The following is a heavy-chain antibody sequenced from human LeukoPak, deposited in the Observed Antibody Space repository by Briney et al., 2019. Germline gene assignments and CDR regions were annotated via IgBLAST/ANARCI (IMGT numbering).Heavy chain of an antibody. J-gene: IGHJ4*02. CDR3: ARMYPTLDY. D-gene: IGHD2-8*01. CDR2: INHSGST. CDR1: GGSFSGYY. Sequence: SETLSLTCAVYGGSFSGYYWSWIRQPPGKGLGWIGEINHSGSTNYNPSLKSRVTISVDTSKNQFSLKLSSVTAADTAVYYCARMYPTLDYWGQGTLVTVSS. V-gene: IGHV4-34*01.